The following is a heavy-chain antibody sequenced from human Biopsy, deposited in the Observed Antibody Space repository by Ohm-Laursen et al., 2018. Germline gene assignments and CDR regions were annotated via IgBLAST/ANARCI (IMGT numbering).Heavy chain of an antibody. V-gene: IGHV3-11*01. D-gene: IGHD6-19*01. Sequence: SLRLSCSASGFTFSDYYMNWIRQAPGKGLEWVSFITSTGRTVYADSVKGRFTISRDNAKNSLYLQMNSLRADDTAVYYCARDTQWSPYHMDVWGQGTTVTVSS. CDR1: GFTFSDYY. CDR2: ITSTGRTV. J-gene: IGHJ6*02. CDR3: ARDTQWSPYHMDV.